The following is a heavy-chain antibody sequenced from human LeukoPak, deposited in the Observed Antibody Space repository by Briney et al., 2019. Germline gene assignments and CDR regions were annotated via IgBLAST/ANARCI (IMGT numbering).Heavy chain of an antibody. Sequence: SETLSLTCTVSGGSISSGSYYWSWIRQPAGKGLEWIGRIYTSGSTNYNPSLKSRVTISVDTSKNQFSLKLSSVTAADTAVYYCARDGSYDILTGYFDAFDIWGQGTMVTVSS. D-gene: IGHD3-9*01. CDR2: IYTSGST. CDR1: GGSISSGSYY. V-gene: IGHV4-61*02. CDR3: ARDGSYDILTGYFDAFDI. J-gene: IGHJ3*02.